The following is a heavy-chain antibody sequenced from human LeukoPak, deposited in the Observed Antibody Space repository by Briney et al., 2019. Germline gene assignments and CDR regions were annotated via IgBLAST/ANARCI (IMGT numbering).Heavy chain of an antibody. D-gene: IGHD5-18*01. Sequence: SVKVSFKASGGTFISYAISWVRQAPGQGLEWMGGIIPIFGTANYAQKFQGRVTITADESTSTAYMELSSLRSEDTAVYYCARDKTPVDTAMVSFDYWGQGTLVTVSS. CDR2: IIPIFGTA. CDR1: GGTFISYA. J-gene: IGHJ4*02. V-gene: IGHV1-69*01. CDR3: ARDKTPVDTAMVSFDY.